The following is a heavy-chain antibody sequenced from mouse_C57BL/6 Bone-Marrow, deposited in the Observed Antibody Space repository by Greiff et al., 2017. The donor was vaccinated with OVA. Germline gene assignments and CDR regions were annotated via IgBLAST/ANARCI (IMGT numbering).Heavy chain of an antibody. CDR3: ARDGYYWYFDF. D-gene: IGHD2-3*01. Sequence: QVQLQQSGAELARPGASVKLSCKASGYTFTSYGISWVKQRTGQGLEWIGEIYPRSGNTYYNEKFKGKATLTADKSSSTAYMERRSLTSEDSAVYFCARDGYYWYFDFCGTGTTVTVSS. J-gene: IGHJ1*03. V-gene: IGHV1-81*01. CDR2: IYPRSGNT. CDR1: GYTFTSYG.